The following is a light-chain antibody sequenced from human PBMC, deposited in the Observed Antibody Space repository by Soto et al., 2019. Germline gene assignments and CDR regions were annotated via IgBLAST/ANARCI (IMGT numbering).Light chain of an antibody. Sequence: EIVMTQSPATLSVSPGERATLSCRASQSVSSNLAWYQQRPGQAPRLLIYGASTRATGLPARFSGSGSGTEFTLTISSLQSEDFALYYCQQYNNWPDTFGQGTKLEI. V-gene: IGKV3-15*01. CDR3: QQYNNWPDT. CDR2: GAS. CDR1: QSVSSN. J-gene: IGKJ2*01.